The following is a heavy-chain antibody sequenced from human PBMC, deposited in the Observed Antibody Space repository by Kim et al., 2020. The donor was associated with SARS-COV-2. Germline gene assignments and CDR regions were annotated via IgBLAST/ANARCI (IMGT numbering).Heavy chain of an antibody. J-gene: IGHJ4*02. CDR2: DGSST. D-gene: IGHD3-10*01. CDR3: AKELGGN. V-gene: IGHV3-74*01. Sequence: DGSSTRYADSVKGRFTISRDSAKSTRYLQMNSRRAEDTAVYYCAKELGGNWGQGTLVTVSS.